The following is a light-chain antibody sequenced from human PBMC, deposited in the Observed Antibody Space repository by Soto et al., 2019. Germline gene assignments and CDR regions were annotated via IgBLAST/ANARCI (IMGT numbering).Light chain of an antibody. V-gene: IGLV2-8*01. CDR1: SSDVGGYNY. CDR2: EVS. J-gene: IGLJ1*01. Sequence: QSALTQPPSASGSPGQSVTISCTGTSSDVGGYNYVSWYQQHPGKAPKLMLYEVSKRPSGVPDRFSGSKSGNTAYLTVSGLQAEDEADYYCSSYAGSNNPYVFGTGTKLTVL. CDR3: SSYAGSNNPYV.